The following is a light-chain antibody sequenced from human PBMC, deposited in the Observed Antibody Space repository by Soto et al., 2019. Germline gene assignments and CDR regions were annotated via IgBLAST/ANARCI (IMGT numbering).Light chain of an antibody. CDR2: ANG. V-gene: IGLV1-40*01. J-gene: IGLJ1*01. CDR3: QSYDRSLSGYV. CDR1: SSNIGAGYD. Sequence: QSVLTQPPSVSGAPGQMVTISCTGSSSNIGAGYDVHWYQQLPGTAPKLLIYANGNRPSGVPDRFSGSKSGTSASLAITGLQAEDEADYYCQSYDRSLSGYVLGTGTKLTVL.